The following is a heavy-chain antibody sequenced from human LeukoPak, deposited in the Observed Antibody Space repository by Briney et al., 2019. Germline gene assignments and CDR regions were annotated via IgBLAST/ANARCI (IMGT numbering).Heavy chain of an antibody. CDR1: GFTFSSYG. Sequence: GGSLTLSCAAPGFTFSSYGMHWVRHAPAKGLEGVAFIRNDESNKYYADSVKGRFTISRDNSKNTLYLQMDSLRAEDTAVYYCAKERDTAMVTIDYWGQGTLVTVSS. CDR2: IRNDESNK. J-gene: IGHJ4*02. V-gene: IGHV3-30*02. CDR3: AKERDTAMVTIDY. D-gene: IGHD5-18*01.